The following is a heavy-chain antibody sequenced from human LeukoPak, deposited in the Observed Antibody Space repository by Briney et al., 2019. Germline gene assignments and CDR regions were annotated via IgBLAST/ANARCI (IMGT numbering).Heavy chain of an antibody. CDR1: GGSISSTIFY. Sequence: SETLSLTCTVSGGSISSTIFYWAWIRQPPGKGLEWIGEINHSGSTNYNPSLKSRVTISVDTSKNQFSLKLSSVTAADTAVYYCARSRSLRALYYFDYRGQGTLVTVSS. J-gene: IGHJ4*02. CDR3: ARSRSLRALYYFDY. V-gene: IGHV4-39*07. CDR2: INHSGST.